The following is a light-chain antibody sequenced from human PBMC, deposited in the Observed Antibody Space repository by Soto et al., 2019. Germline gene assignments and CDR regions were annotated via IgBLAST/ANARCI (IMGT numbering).Light chain of an antibody. Sequence: DIQMTQSPSSLSASIGDRVTITCRASQGISNYLAWYQQKPGKVPKLLIYAASTLQSGVPSRFSGSGSGTDFTLTISSLQPEDVATYYCQKYLSALWTFGQGTRVEIK. CDR3: QKYLSALWT. CDR2: AAS. V-gene: IGKV1-27*01. J-gene: IGKJ1*01. CDR1: QGISNY.